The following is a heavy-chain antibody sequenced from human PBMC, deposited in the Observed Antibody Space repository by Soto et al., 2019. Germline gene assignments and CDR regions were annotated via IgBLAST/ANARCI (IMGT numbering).Heavy chain of an antibody. J-gene: IGHJ6*02. CDR2: IIPIFGTA. V-gene: IGHV1-69*13. CDR3: AKSQGYYYYYGMDV. CDR1: GGTFSSYA. Sequence: SVKVSCKASGGTFSSYAISWVRQAPGQGLEWMGGIIPIFGTANYAQKFQGRVTITADESTSTAYMELSSLRSEDTAVYYCAKSQGYYYYYGMDVWGQGTTVTVSS.